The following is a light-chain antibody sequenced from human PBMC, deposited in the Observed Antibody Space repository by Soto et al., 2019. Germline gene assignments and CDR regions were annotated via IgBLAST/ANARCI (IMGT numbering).Light chain of an antibody. CDR3: QQYGRSSTWT. CDR2: AAS. CDR1: QSVSSAY. V-gene: IGKV3-20*01. Sequence: EIVLTQSPGTLSLSPGERATLSCRASQSVSSAYLAWYQHKPGQPPTLLIYAASSRVTGIPDRFSGSGSGTNFTFTISRLEPEDFAVYYCQQYGRSSTWTFGQGTKVEIK. J-gene: IGKJ1*01.